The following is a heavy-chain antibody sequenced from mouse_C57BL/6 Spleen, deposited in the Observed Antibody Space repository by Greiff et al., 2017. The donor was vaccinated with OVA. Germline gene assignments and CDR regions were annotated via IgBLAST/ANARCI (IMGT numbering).Heavy chain of an antibody. D-gene: IGHD1-1*01. CDR2: IDPSDSYT. Sequence: VQLQQPGAELVMPGASVKLSCKASGYTFTSYWMHWVKQRPGQGLEWLGEIDPSDSYTNYNQKFKGKSTLTVDKSSSTPYMQLSSLTSEDSAVYYCARNRGSSYEYFDVWGTGTTVTVSS. CDR1: GYTFTSYW. J-gene: IGHJ1*03. V-gene: IGHV1-69*01. CDR3: ARNRGSSYEYFDV.